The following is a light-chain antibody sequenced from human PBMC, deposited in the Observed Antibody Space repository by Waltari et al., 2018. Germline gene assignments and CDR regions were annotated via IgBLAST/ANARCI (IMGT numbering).Light chain of an antibody. Sequence: QSALTQPASVSGSPGPSITISCTGTSSDVGGSNYVSWYQQHPGKAPKLMIYEVSNRPSGVSNRFSGSKSGNTASLTISGLQAEDEADYYCSSYTSSSTVFGTGTKVTVL. J-gene: IGLJ1*01. CDR2: EVS. CDR3: SSYTSSSTV. CDR1: SSDVGGSNY. V-gene: IGLV2-14*01.